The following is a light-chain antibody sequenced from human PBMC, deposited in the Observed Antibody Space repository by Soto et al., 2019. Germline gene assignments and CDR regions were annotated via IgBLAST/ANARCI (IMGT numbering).Light chain of an antibody. Sequence: EIVLTQSPGTLSLSPGEMASLSCRASQSVISDFLAWYQQKRGQPPRLLIYDASKRATGIPARFSGGGSGTAFTLTISRVEPEDSAVYYCQQYGSSPRTFGQGTKVEIK. CDR3: QQYGSSPRT. J-gene: IGKJ1*01. CDR1: QSVISDF. CDR2: DAS. V-gene: IGKV3-20*01.